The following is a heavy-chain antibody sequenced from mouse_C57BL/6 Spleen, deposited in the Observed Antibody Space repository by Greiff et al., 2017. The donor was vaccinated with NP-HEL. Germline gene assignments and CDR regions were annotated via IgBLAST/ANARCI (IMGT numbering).Heavy chain of an antibody. CDR1: GYAFSSYW. CDR3: AREGITTVVEGDAMDY. D-gene: IGHD1-1*01. Sequence: QVQLQQSGAELVKPGASVKISCKASGYAFSSYWMNWVKQRPGKGLEWIGQIYPGDGDTNYNGKFKGKATLTADKSSSTAYMQLSSLTSEDSAVYFCAREGITTVVEGDAMDYWGQGTSVTVSS. J-gene: IGHJ4*01. CDR2: IYPGDGDT. V-gene: IGHV1-80*01.